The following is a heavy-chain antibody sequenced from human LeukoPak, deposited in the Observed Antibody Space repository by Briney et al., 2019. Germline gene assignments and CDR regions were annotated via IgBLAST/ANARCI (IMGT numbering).Heavy chain of an antibody. CDR2: INPNSGGT. Sequence: ASVKVSCKASGYTFTGYYMHWVRQAPGQGLEWMGWINPNSGGTNYAQKFQGWVTMTRDTSISTAYMELSRLRSDDTAVYYCARGYSYGWAFFDYWGQGTLVTVSS. CDR1: GYTFTGYY. V-gene: IGHV1-2*04. D-gene: IGHD5-18*01. CDR3: ARGYSYGWAFFDY. J-gene: IGHJ4*02.